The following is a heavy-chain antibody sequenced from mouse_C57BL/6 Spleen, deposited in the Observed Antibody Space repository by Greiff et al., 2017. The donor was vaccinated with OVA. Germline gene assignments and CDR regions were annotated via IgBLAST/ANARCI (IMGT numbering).Heavy chain of an antibody. Sequence: QVQLQQSGAELVRPGASVKLSCKASGYTFTDYYINWVKQRPGQGLEWIARIYPGSGNTYYNEKFKGKATLTAEKSSSTAYMQLSSLTSEDSAVYFCARGGPSWYFDVWDTGTTVTVSS. CDR1: GYTFTDYY. CDR3: ARGGPSWYFDV. CDR2: IYPGSGNT. J-gene: IGHJ1*03. V-gene: IGHV1-76*01.